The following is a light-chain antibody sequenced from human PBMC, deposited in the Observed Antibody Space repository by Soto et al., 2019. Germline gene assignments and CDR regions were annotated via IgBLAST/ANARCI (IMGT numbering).Light chain of an antibody. CDR2: RTS. J-gene: IGKJ1*01. CDR1: QRLTMW. Sequence: DIHMTQSPSTLSASVGDRVTITCRASQRLTMWLAWYQQKPGKALNLLIYRTSSLESGVPSSFSGSGSGTALSLPSSSLQLAEFATNYWQHWTDYAWTFGQGIKWVVK. V-gene: IGKV1-5*03. CDR3: QHWTDYAWT.